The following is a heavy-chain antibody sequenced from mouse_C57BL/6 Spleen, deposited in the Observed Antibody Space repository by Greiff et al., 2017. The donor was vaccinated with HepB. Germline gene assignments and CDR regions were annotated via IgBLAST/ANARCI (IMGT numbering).Heavy chain of an antibody. V-gene: IGHV1-82*01. J-gene: IGHJ4*01. Sequence: QVQLQQSGPELVKPGASVKISCKASGYAFSSSWMNWVKQRPGKGLEWIGRIYPGDGDTNYNGKFKGKATLTAAKSSSTAYMQLSSLTSEESAVYFCAQTGTDAMDYWGQGTSVTVSS. CDR2: IYPGDGDT. D-gene: IGHD4-1*01. CDR1: GYAFSSSW. CDR3: AQTGTDAMDY.